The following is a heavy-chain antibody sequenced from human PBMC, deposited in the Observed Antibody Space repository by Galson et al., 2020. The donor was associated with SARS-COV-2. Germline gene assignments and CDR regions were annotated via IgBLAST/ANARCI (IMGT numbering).Heavy chain of an antibody. J-gene: IGHJ6*02. CDR3: ARYVSLVRGIVEIYYYGMDV. Sequence: ASVKVSCKASGYTFTGYYMHWVRQAPGQGLEWMGWINPNSGGTTYAQKFQGRVTMTRDTSISTAYMELSRLRSDDTAVYYCARYVSLVRGIVEIYYYGMDVWGQGTMVIVSS. D-gene: IGHD3-10*01. V-gene: IGHV1-2*02. CDR2: INPNSGGT. CDR1: GYTFTGYY.